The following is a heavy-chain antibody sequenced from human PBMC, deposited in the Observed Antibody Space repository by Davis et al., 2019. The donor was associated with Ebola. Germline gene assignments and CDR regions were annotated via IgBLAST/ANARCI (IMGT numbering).Heavy chain of an antibody. CDR1: GGTFSSYA. V-gene: IGHV1-69*13. J-gene: IGHJ4*02. CDR2: IIPILGTA. CDR3: ARARYPPYSSSCYYFNY. D-gene: IGHD6-13*01. Sequence: ASSVQVSCKASGGTFSSYAISWVRQPPGQGLEWLGGIIPILGTANYAQKFQGRVTITADESTSTAYMELSSLRSEDTAVYYCARARYPPYSSSCYYFNYWGQGTLVTVSS.